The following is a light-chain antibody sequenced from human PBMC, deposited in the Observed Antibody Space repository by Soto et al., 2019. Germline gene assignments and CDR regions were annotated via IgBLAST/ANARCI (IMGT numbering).Light chain of an antibody. V-gene: IGKV3-15*01. Sequence: ELVLTQSPASLSVSPGARPTLSCRASQSDSSKVAWYQQKPGQAPSLVIYDTYIRSTGIPARFSGSGFGTEFTLTISSLQPEDFAVYYCDQYNNWFSSTFGQGTQLEIK. CDR1: QSDSSK. J-gene: IGKJ5*01. CDR3: DQYNNWFSST. CDR2: DTY.